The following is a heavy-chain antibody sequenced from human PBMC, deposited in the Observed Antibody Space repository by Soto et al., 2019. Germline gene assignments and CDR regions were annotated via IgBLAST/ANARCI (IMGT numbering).Heavy chain of an antibody. CDR2: IYPGDSDT. Sequence: GESLKISCKGSGYSFTSYWIGWVRQMPGKGLEWMGIIYPGDSDTRYSPSFQGQVTISADKSISTAYLQWSGLKASDTAMYYCASGTSWFGVDYYGMDVWGQGTTVTVSS. CDR3: ASGTSWFGVDYYGMDV. D-gene: IGHD3-10*01. V-gene: IGHV5-51*01. J-gene: IGHJ6*02. CDR1: GYSFTSYW.